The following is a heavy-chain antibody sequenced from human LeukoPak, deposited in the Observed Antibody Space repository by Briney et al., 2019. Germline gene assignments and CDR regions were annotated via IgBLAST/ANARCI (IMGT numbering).Heavy chain of an antibody. V-gene: IGHV3-33*01. D-gene: IGHD3-10*01. CDR2: IWYDGSNK. CDR1: GFTFSSYG. J-gene: IGHJ6*02. Sequence: PGGSLRLSCAASGFTFSSYGMHWVRQAPGKGLEWVAVIWYDGSNKYYADSVKGRFTISRDNSKSTLYLQMNSLRAEDTAVYYCARDVLRGYYYGMDVWGQGTTVTVSS. CDR3: ARDVLRGYYYGMDV.